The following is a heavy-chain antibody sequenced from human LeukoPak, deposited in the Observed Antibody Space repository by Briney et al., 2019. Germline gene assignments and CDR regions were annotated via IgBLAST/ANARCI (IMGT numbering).Heavy chain of an antibody. CDR3: ARRGRYSSSGGFDP. CDR1: GFTVSSNY. Sequence: GGSLRLSCAASGFTVSSNYMSWVRQAPGKGLEWVSVIYSGGSTYYADSVKGRLTISRHNSKNTLYLQMNSLRAEDTAVYYCARRGRYSSSGGFDPWGQGTLVTVSS. J-gene: IGHJ5*02. D-gene: IGHD6-13*01. CDR2: IYSGGST. V-gene: IGHV3-53*04.